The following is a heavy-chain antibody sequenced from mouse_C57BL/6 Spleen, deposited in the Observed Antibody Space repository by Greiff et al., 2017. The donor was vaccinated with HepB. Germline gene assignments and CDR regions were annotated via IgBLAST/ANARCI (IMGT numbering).Heavy chain of an antibody. CDR2: ISSGSSTI. CDR1: GFTFSDYG. CDR3: ARGGASYAMAY. J-gene: IGHJ4*01. V-gene: IGHV5-17*01. Sequence: EVKLVESGGGLVKPGGSLKLSCAASGFTFSDYGMHWVRQAPEKGLEWVAYISSGSSTIYYADTVKGRFTISRDNAKNTLFLQMTSLRSEDTAMYYCARGGASYAMAYWGQGTSVTVSS. D-gene: IGHD6-1*01.